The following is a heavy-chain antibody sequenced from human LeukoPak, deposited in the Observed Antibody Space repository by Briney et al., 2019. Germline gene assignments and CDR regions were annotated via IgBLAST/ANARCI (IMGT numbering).Heavy chain of an antibody. D-gene: IGHD3-22*01. V-gene: IGHV3-21*01. CDR2: ISSSSSYI. Sequence: GGSPRLSCAASGFTFSSYSMNWVRQAPGKGLEWVSSISSSSSYIYYADSVKGRFTISRDNAKNSLYLQMNSLRAEDTAVYYCAGSYYDSSGYYHGDYWGQGTLVTVSS. J-gene: IGHJ4*02. CDR3: AGSYYDSSGYYHGDY. CDR1: GFTFSSYS.